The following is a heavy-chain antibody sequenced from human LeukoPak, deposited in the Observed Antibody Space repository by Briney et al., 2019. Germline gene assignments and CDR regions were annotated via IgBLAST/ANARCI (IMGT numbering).Heavy chain of an antibody. V-gene: IGHV5-51*01. CDR1: GYKFTSYW. CDR2: IYPGDSDT. J-gene: IGHJ4*02. Sequence: GESLKISCKASGYKFTSYWIGWVRQMPGKGLEWLGIIYPGDSDTRSSPSFQGQCTISADKSKTTVYLQWCSLEASDSAMYYCVRWRGEYYFDYWGQGTLVTVSS. CDR3: VRWRGEYYFDY. D-gene: IGHD3-10*01.